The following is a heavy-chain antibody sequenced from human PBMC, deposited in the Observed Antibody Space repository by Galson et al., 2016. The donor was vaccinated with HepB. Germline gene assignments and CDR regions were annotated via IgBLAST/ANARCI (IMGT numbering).Heavy chain of an antibody. CDR3: RYGMDV. J-gene: IGHJ6*02. Sequence: SLRLSCAASGFTFSNAWMSWVRQAPGKGLEWVGRIKSKTDGGTTDYAAPVKGRFSISRDGSKNTLYLQMNSLKTEDTAVYYCRYGMDVWGQGTTVAVSS. CDR1: GFTFSNAW. CDR2: IKSKTDGGTT. V-gene: IGHV3-15*01.